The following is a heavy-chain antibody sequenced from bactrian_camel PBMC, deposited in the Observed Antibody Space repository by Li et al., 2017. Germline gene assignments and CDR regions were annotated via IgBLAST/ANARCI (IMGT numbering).Heavy chain of an antibody. Sequence: VESGGGSVQAGGSLRLSCVASGDTIGRYCMGWFRQIPDKEREGVADIESDGSTSYADSVKGRFTISQDIAKKSISLEMNSLKPDDTAMYYCAADAPWGVNYCFTERPRYTAQGTQVTVS. CDR1: GDTIGRYC. V-gene: IGHV3S55*01. D-gene: IGHD3*01. J-gene: IGHJ4*01. CDR2: IESDGST.